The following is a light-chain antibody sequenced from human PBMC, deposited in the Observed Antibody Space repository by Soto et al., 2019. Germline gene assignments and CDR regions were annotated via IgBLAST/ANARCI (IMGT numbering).Light chain of an antibody. CDR2: EGT. Sequence: QAVVTQPASVSGSPGQSITISCTGTSSDVGNYNLVSWYQQHPGRAPKLMIYEGTKRPSGVSNRFSGSKSGNTASLTISGLQAEDEADYYCCAYAGSSTYVVFGGGTKVTVL. CDR1: SSDVGNYNL. CDR3: CAYAGSSTYVV. V-gene: IGLV2-23*01. J-gene: IGLJ2*01.